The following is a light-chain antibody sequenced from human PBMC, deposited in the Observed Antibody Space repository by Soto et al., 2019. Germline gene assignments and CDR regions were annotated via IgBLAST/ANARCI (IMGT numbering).Light chain of an antibody. CDR1: TSNIGTGYD. V-gene: IGLV1-40*01. CDR2: GTV. J-gene: IGLJ1*01. Sequence: QSVLTQPPSVSGAPGQRVTISCTGSTSNIGTGYDVHWYQQLPGTAPKLLIYGTVNRPSGVPDRFSGSKSGTSASLAITGLQAEDEAYYYCQSFDTSLSSYVFGTGTKVTVL. CDR3: QSFDTSLSSYV.